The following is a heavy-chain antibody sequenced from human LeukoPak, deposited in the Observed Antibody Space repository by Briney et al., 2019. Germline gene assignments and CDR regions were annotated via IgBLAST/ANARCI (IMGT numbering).Heavy chain of an antibody. V-gene: IGHV3-7*03. D-gene: IGHD5-18*01. CDR1: GFTFSSYW. CDR2: IKQDGSEK. Sequence: PGGSLRLSCAASGFTFSSYWMSWVRQAPGKGLEWVANIKQDGSEKYYVDSVKGRFTISRDNSKNTLSLQMISLRAEDTALYYCAKGLKTAVGPYMGYHYYMDVWGKGTTVTVSS. J-gene: IGHJ6*03. CDR3: AKGLKTAVGPYMGYHYYMDV.